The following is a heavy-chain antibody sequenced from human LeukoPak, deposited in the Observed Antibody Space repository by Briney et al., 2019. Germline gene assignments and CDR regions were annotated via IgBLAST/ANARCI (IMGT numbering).Heavy chain of an antibody. CDR1: GSMFSDEY. D-gene: IGHD3-10*01. CDR3: ARARGTGPGAHFDY. Sequence: GGSLRLSCAASGSMFSDEYMSWIRQAPGKGLEWVSYISNSGDFIAYADSVKGRFTISRDNAKNSLFLQMNSLRAEDTAVYYCARARGTGPGAHFDYWGQGTLVIVSS. CDR2: ISNSGDFI. J-gene: IGHJ4*02. V-gene: IGHV3-11*01.